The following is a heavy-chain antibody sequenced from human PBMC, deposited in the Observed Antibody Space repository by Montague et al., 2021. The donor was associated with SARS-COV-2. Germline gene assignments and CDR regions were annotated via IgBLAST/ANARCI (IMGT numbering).Heavy chain of an antibody. CDR2: MDYSGST. CDR3: ARLPYGNSYGMDV. Sequence: SETLSLTCTVSGGSISTYYWNWIRQFQGKGLEWIGYMDYSGSTNXNHSLQSRVIISVARSKIQFSLKLNSVTAADTAIYYCARLPYGNSYGMDVWGQGTTVTVSS. CDR1: GGSISTYY. J-gene: IGHJ6*02. V-gene: IGHV4-59*01. D-gene: IGHD4-17*01.